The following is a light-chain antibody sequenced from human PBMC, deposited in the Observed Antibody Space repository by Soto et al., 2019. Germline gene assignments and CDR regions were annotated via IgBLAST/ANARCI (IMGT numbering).Light chain of an antibody. CDR3: QQSYSTPIYT. V-gene: IGKV1-39*01. CDR2: GAS. Sequence: DIQMTQSPSSLSASVGDRVTITCRASQSISTYLNWYQQKPGKAPKLLIYGASSLQSGVPSRFSGIGSGTDFTLTISSLQPEYFATYYCQQSYSTPIYTFGQGTKLEIK. CDR1: QSISTY. J-gene: IGKJ2*01.